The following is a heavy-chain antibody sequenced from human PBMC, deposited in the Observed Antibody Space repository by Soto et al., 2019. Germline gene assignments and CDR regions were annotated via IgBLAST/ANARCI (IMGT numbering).Heavy chain of an antibody. J-gene: IGHJ5*02. Sequence: SETLSLTCTVSGGSISSSSYYWGWIRQPPGKGLEWIGSIYYSGSTYYNPSLKSRVTISVDTSKNQFSLKLSSVTAADTAVYYCARPLWFGELFRWFDPWGQGTLVTVSS. CDR2: IYYSGST. CDR3: ARPLWFGELFRWFDP. CDR1: GGSISSSSYY. V-gene: IGHV4-39*01. D-gene: IGHD3-10*01.